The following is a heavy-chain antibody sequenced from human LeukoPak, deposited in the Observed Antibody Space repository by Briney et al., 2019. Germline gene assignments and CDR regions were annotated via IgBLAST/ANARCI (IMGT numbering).Heavy chain of an antibody. Sequence: ASAKVSCKASGYTFTAYYMHWVRQAPGQGLEWMGWINPDSGGTNFAQKFQGRVTMTRDTSISTAYLELSRLRSDAAAVYYCARDRRPLSSGYDRAFDYWGQGTLVTVSS. CDR1: GYTFTAYY. V-gene: IGHV1-2*02. CDR2: INPDSGGT. D-gene: IGHD5-12*01. J-gene: IGHJ4*02. CDR3: ARDRRPLSSGYDRAFDY.